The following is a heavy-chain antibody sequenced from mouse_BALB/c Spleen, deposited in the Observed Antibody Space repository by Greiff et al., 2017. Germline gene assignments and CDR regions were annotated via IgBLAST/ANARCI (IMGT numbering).Heavy chain of an antibody. V-gene: IGHV1-18*01. D-gene: IGHD1-1*02. Sequence: EVKLMESGPELVKPGASMKISCKASGYSFTGYTMNWVKQSHGKNLEWIGLINPYNGGTSYNQKFKGKATLTVDKSSSTAYMELLSLTSEDSAVYYCARGGDYDYYAMDYWGQGTSVTVSS. CDR2: INPYNGGT. CDR1: GYSFTGYT. CDR3: ARGGDYDYYAMDY. J-gene: IGHJ4*01.